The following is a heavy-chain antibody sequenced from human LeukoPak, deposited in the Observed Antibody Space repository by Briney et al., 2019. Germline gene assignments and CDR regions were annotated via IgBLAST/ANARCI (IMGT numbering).Heavy chain of an antibody. J-gene: IGHJ4*02. Sequence: ASVKVSCKASGGTFSSYAISWVRQAPGQGLEWMGGIIPIFGTANYAQKFQGRVTITADKSTSTAYMELSSLRSEDMAVYYCARDSTYYYDSSGYHSLDYWGQGTLVTVSS. CDR2: IIPIFGTA. V-gene: IGHV1-69*06. CDR3: ARDSTYYYDSSGYHSLDY. CDR1: GGTFSSYA. D-gene: IGHD3-22*01.